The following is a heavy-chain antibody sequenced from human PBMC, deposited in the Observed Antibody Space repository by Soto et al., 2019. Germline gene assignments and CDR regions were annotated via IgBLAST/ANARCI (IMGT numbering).Heavy chain of an antibody. Sequence: QVQLQESGPGLVKPSETLSLTCTVSGGSITNYYCSWFRQPPGKGLEWIGYINYDGYSAYNLSLKRRVTLSMDASKTHFSLMLESVTPTDTAVYFCARHGFGPVHGLVDVWGPGTTVIVSS. V-gene: IGHV4-59*08. D-gene: IGHD3-10*01. CDR2: INYDGYS. CDR1: GGSITNYY. CDR3: ARHGFGPVHGLVDV. J-gene: IGHJ6*02.